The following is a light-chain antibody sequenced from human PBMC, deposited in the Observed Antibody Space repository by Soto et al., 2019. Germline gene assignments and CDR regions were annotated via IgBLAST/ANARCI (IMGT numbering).Light chain of an antibody. V-gene: IGKV3-15*01. CDR1: QSVVTN. J-gene: IGKJ1*01. CDR2: GAS. Sequence: EKVMTQSPATLSVSPGERVTLSCRASQSVVTNLAWYQQKPGQAPRLLISGASTRATGIPDRFIGSGYGTEFTLTITSLQSEDFAVYYCQPYNDLPLTFGHGTKVEIK. CDR3: QPYNDLPLT.